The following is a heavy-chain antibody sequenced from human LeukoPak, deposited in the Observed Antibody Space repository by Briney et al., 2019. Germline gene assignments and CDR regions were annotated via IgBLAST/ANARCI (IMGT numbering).Heavy chain of an antibody. Sequence: GASVKVSCKASGYTFTGYYMHWVRQAPGQGLEWMGWINPNSGGTNYAQKFQGRVTMTRDTSISTAYMELSRLRSGDTAVYYCARDRREAHCGGDCYWALDYWGQGTLVTVSS. CDR3: ARDRREAHCGGDCYWALDY. V-gene: IGHV1-2*02. CDR1: GYTFTGYY. J-gene: IGHJ4*02. D-gene: IGHD2-21*02. CDR2: INPNSGGT.